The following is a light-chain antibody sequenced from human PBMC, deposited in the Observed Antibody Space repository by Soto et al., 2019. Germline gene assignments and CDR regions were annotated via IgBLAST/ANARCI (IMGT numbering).Light chain of an antibody. CDR2: DVS. CDR3: CSYAGSYTLYV. J-gene: IGLJ1*01. V-gene: IGLV2-11*01. Sequence: QSALTQPRSVSGSPGQSVTISCTGTSSDVVGYNYVSWYQQHPGKAPKLMIYDVSKRPSGVPDRFSGSKSGNTASLTISGLQAEDEADYYCCSYAGSYTLYVFGTGTKLTVL. CDR1: SSDVVGYNY.